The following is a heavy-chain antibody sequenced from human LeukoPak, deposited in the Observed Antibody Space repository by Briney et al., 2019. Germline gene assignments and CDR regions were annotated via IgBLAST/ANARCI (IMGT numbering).Heavy chain of an antibody. CDR1: GGSISSGDYY. CDR2: IYYSGST. J-gene: IGHJ4*02. CDR3: ARVLGYYFTIDY. V-gene: IGHV4-30-4*08. Sequence: KSSETLSLTCTVSGGSISSGDYYWSWIRQPPGKGLERIGYIYYSGSTYYNPSLKSRVTISVDTSKNQFSLKLSSVTAADTAVYYCARVLGYYFTIDYWGQGTLVTVSS. D-gene: IGHD3-22*01.